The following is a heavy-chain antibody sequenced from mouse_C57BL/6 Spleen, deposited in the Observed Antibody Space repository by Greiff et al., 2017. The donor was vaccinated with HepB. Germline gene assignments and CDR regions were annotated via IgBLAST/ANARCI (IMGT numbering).Heavy chain of an antibody. CDR1: GYTFTDYY. D-gene: IGHD1-1*01. V-gene: IGHV1-26*01. CDR2: INPNNGGT. Sequence: EVQLQQSGPELVKPGASVKISCKASGYTFTDYYMNWVKQSHGKSLEWIGDINPNNGGTSYNQKFKGKATLTVDKSSSTAYMELRSLTSEDSAVYYCARSGEYYYGSSLFAYWGQGTLVTVSA. J-gene: IGHJ3*01. CDR3: ARSGEYYYGSSLFAY.